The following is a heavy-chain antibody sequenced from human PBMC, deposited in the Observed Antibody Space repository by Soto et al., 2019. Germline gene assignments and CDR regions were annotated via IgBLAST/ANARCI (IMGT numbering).Heavy chain of an antibody. Sequence: GSLRLSCAASEFTLSTYDMSWVRQAPGKGLEWASTITRTGISTYYADSVKGRFTISRDVSQNTLYLQMNSLRAEDTAVYYCASAPSGGSTLRDYWGQGTLVTVSS. J-gene: IGHJ4*02. CDR2: ITRTGIST. CDR3: ASAPSGGSTLRDY. V-gene: IGHV3-23*01. D-gene: IGHD2-15*01. CDR1: EFTLSTYD.